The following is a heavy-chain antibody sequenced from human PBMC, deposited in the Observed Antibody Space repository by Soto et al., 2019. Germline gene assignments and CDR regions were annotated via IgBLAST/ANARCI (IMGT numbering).Heavy chain of an antibody. CDR3: ARGEQLYHYYYGMDV. CDR2: INTGNGNT. V-gene: IGHV1-3*04. J-gene: IGHJ6*02. Sequence: ASVKVSCKASGYSFTTHAMIWVRQAPGQRPEWMGWINTGNGNTRYSPKFQGRVNITRDTSASTAYMELSSLKSEDTAVYYCARGEQLYHYYYGMDVWGQGSTGTAP. CDR1: GYSFTTHA.